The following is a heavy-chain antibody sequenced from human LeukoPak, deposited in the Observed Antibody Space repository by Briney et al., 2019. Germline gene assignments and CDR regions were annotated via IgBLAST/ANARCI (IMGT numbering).Heavy chain of an antibody. CDR2: VNHSGST. Sequence: PSETLSLTCAVYGGSFSGYYWSWIRQPPGKGLEWIGEVNHSGSTNYNPSLKSRVTISVDTSKNQFSLKLSSVTAADTAVYYCARNMVRGVNYYYYMDVWGKGTTVTVSS. D-gene: IGHD3-10*01. CDR1: GGSFSGYY. CDR3: ARNMVRGVNYYYYMDV. J-gene: IGHJ6*03. V-gene: IGHV4-34*01.